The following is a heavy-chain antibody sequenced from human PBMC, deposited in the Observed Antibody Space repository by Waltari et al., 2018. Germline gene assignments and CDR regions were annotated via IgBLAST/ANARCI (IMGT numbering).Heavy chain of an antibody. D-gene: IGHD6-19*01. J-gene: IGHJ4*02. V-gene: IGHV3-7*03. CDR1: GFTLRNYW. Sequence: EAQQVESGGDLVQPGGSLRPSCVVSGFTLRNYWMSWVRQAPGKGLEWVANINKDGTETYYVDSVRGRFTISKDDAKNSVYLQMNSLKVEDTAVYYCIRDYGSPYWGQGTLVTVSS. CDR2: INKDGTET. CDR3: IRDYGSPY.